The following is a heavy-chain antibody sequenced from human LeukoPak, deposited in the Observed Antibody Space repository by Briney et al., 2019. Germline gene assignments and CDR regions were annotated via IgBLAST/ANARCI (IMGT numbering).Heavy chain of an antibody. Sequence: QPGGSLRLSCAASGFTFSTYAMSWVRQAPGKGLQWVSHISGPGGSTYYADSVRGRFTISRDNSKNTLYLQMNSLRVEDTAVYYCARLSGRREGFDYWGQGTLVTVSS. J-gene: IGHJ4*02. CDR2: ISGPGGST. CDR3: ARLSGRREGFDY. V-gene: IGHV3-23*01. CDR1: GFTFSTYA. D-gene: IGHD1-26*01.